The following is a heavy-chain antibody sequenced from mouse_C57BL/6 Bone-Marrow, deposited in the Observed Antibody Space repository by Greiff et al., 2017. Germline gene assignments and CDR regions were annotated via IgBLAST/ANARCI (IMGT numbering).Heavy chain of an antibody. CDR3: ARSGTTVVAKAY. CDR2: IYPGSGST. V-gene: IGHV1-55*01. J-gene: IGHJ3*01. D-gene: IGHD1-1*01. Sequence: QVQLQQPGAELVKPGASVKMSCKASGYTFTSYWITWVKQRPGQGLEWIGDIYPGSGSTNYNEKFKSKATLTVDTSSSTPYMQLSSLTSEDSAVYYCARSGTTVVAKAYWGQGTLVTVSA. CDR1: GYTFTSYW.